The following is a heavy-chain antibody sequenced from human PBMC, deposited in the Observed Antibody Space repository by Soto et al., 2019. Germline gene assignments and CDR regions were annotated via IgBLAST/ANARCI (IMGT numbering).Heavy chain of an antibody. CDR2: ISYDGSNK. V-gene: IGHV3-30-3*01. Sequence: GGSLRLSCAGSGFTFSSYAMQWVRQAKGKGLEWVAVISYDGSNKYYADSVKGRFTISRDNSKNTLYLQMNSLRAEDTAVYYCARVSQYDFWSGYVDYWGQGTLLTVSS. CDR1: GFTFSSYA. D-gene: IGHD3-3*01. J-gene: IGHJ4*02. CDR3: ARVSQYDFWSGYVDY.